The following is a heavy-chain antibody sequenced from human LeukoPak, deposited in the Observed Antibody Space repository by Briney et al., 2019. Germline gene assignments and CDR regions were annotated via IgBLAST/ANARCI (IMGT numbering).Heavy chain of an antibody. D-gene: IGHD6-19*01. CDR2: ISWNSGSI. Sequence: PGRSLRLSCAASGFTLDDYAMHWVRQAPGKGLEWVSGISWNSGSIGYADSVKGRFTISRDNAKNSLYLQMNSLRAEDTALYYCAKDLIAVAGTSAGTFDYWGQGTLVTVSS. V-gene: IGHV3-9*01. J-gene: IGHJ4*02. CDR3: AKDLIAVAGTSAGTFDY. CDR1: GFTLDDYA.